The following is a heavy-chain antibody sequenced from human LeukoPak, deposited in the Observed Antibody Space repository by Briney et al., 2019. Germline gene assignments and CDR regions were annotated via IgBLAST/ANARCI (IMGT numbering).Heavy chain of an antibody. CDR2: IYPDGSHT. J-gene: IGHJ3*02. D-gene: IGHD2-21*02. CDR3: AIHIVVVTTARDAFDI. Sequence: GESLKISCKASGYRFTDQWIGWVRQKSGKDLEWMGIIYPDGSHTVYSPSFQGQVTISVDRSITTAYLHWNSLRASDSATYYCAIHIVVVTTARDAFDIWGQGTVATVSS. V-gene: IGHV5-51*01. CDR1: GYRFTDQW.